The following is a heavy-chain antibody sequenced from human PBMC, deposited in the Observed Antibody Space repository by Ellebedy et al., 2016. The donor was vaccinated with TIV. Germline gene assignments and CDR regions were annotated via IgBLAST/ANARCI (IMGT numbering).Heavy chain of an antibody. CDR3: AKGLSMAILGAFDL. J-gene: IGHJ3*01. CDR2: IYESGSA. CDR1: GFSVNKFY. D-gene: IGHD2-8*01. V-gene: IGHV3-53*01. Sequence: GGSLRLSXAASGFSVNKFYMNWVRQAPGKELEWVSVIYESGSAFYADSVKGRFTISRDTSNNTLSLQMNSLRAEDTALYYCAKGLSMAILGAFDLWGHGTMVTVSS.